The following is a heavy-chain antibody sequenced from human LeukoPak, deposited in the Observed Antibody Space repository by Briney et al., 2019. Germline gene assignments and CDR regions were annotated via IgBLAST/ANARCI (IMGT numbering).Heavy chain of an antibody. J-gene: IGHJ4*02. D-gene: IGHD1-26*01. Sequence: PSETLSLTCSVSGGSINSGYWSWIRQPPGKGLEWIGLLYPSGSTNYNPSLKSRVTISVDTSRSQFSLKLSSMTAADTAVYYCAGGHYPLEYWGQGTLVTVSS. V-gene: IGHV4-59*01. CDR1: GGSINSGY. CDR3: AGGHYPLEY. CDR2: LYPSGST.